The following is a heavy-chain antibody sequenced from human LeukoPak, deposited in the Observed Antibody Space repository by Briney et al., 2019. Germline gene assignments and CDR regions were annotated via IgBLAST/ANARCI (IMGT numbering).Heavy chain of an antibody. Sequence: KPSETLSFTCTVSGGSISSSSYYWGWIRQPPGKGLEWIGSIYYSGSTYYNPSLKSRVTISVDTSKNQFSLKLSSVTAADTAVYYCARAPSIAAAGTEYFQHWGQGTLVTVSS. J-gene: IGHJ1*01. D-gene: IGHD6-13*01. V-gene: IGHV4-39*07. CDR3: ARAPSIAAAGTEYFQH. CDR1: GGSISSSSYY. CDR2: IYYSGST.